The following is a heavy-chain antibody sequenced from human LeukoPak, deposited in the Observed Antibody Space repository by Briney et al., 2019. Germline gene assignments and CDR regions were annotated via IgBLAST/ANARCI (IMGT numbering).Heavy chain of an antibody. V-gene: IGHV3-23*01. CDR1: GFTFSSYA. Sequence: GGSLRLSCAASGFTFSSYAMSWVRQAPGKRLEWVSAISGSGGSTYYADSVKGRFTISRDNSKNTLYLQMNSLRAEDTAVYYCAKDWRRLGELSFSPFDYWGQGTLVTVSS. CDR2: ISGSGGST. D-gene: IGHD3-16*02. CDR3: AKDWRRLGELSFSPFDY. J-gene: IGHJ4*02.